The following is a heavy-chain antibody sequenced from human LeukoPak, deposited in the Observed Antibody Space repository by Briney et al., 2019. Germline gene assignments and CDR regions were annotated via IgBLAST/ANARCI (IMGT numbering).Heavy chain of an antibody. Sequence: SETLSLTCALYGGSFTGYYWRWIRQPPGKGLEWIGEINHSGSTKYNPSLKSRVTISVDTSTKQFFLRLASVTAADTAVYYCACHAVRYSAYDREEDA. CDR2: INHSGST. V-gene: IGHV4-34*01. J-gene: IGHJ3*01. CDR1: GGSFTGYY. D-gene: IGHD5-12*01. CDR3: ACHAVRYSAYDREEDA.